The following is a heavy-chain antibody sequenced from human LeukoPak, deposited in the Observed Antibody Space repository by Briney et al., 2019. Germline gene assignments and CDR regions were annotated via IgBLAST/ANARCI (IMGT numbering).Heavy chain of an antibody. Sequence: GGSLRLSCAASGFTFDGYAMHWVRQAPGKGLEWVSGISWNSGSIGYADSVKGRFTISRDNAKNSLYLQMNSLRAEDMALYYCAKAMVRGVISPYFDYWGQGTLVTVSS. D-gene: IGHD3-10*01. CDR1: GFTFDGYA. CDR3: AKAMVRGVISPYFDY. V-gene: IGHV3-9*03. J-gene: IGHJ4*02. CDR2: ISWNSGSI.